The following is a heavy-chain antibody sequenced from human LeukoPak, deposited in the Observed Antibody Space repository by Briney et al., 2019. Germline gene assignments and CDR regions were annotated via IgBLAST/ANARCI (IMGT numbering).Heavy chain of an antibody. J-gene: IGHJ4*02. V-gene: IGHV3-15*01. CDR3: TTVFGVEQLVLDF. CDR2: IKSKTDGGTT. Sequence: SGGSLRLSCAASGFTFSNTWMTWVRQAPGKGLEWVGRIKSKTDGGTTDYAAPVKGRFTISRDDSKNKLYLQMNSLNTEDTAVYYCTTVFGVEQLVLDFWGQGALVTVSS. CDR1: GFTFSNTW. D-gene: IGHD6-6*01.